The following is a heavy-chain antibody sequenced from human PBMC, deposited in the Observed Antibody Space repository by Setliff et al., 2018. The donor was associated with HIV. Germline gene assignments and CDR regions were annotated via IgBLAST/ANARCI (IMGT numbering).Heavy chain of an antibody. CDR2: IYPGDSDT. CDR1: GYSFTSYW. CDR3: ASLKPPTPYFYYSMDV. J-gene: IGHJ6*02. V-gene: IGHV5-51*01. D-gene: IGHD4-4*01. Sequence: PGESLKISCKGSGYSFTSYWIGWVRQMPGKGLEWMGVIYPGDSDTRYSPSFQGHVIISADKSITTAYLQWSSLKASDTAMYYCASLKPPTPYFYYSMDVRGQGTTVTVSS.